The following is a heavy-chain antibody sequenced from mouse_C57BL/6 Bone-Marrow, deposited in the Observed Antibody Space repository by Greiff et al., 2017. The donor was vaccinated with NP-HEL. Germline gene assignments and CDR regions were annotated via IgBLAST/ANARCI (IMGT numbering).Heavy chain of an antibody. CDR2: ISSGSSTI. Sequence: EVQGVESGGGLVKPGGSLKLSCAASGFTFSDYGMHWVRQAPEKGLEWVAYISSGSSTIYYADTVKGRFTISRDNAKNTLFLQMTSLRSEDTAMYYCASPLTTVVAPVAYWGQGTLVTVSA. CDR1: GFTFSDYG. V-gene: IGHV5-17*01. CDR3: ASPLTTVVAPVAY. D-gene: IGHD1-1*01. J-gene: IGHJ3*01.